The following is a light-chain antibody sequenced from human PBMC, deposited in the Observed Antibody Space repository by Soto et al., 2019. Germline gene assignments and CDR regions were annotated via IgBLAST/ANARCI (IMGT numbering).Light chain of an antibody. V-gene: IGKV1-5*03. CDR2: KAS. Sequence: DIQMTQSPSTLSGSVGDRVTITCRASQGISNYLNWYQQKPGKVPKLLIYKASTLKSGVPSRFSGSGSGTEFTLTISSLQPDDFATYYCQHYNSYSEAFGQGTKVDIK. CDR3: QHYNSYSEA. CDR1: QGISNY. J-gene: IGKJ1*01.